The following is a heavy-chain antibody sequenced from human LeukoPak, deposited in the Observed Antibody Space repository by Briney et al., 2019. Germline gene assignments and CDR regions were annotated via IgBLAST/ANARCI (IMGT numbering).Heavy chain of an antibody. V-gene: IGHV1-2*02. D-gene: IGHD3-22*01. CDR2: INPNSGGT. Sequence: ASVKVSCKASGYTFTSYYMHWVRQAPGQGLEWMGWINPNSGGTNYAQKFQGRVTMTRDTSISTAYMELSRLRSDDTAVYYCARVLPTNYYDSSGYGFDYWGQGTLVTVSS. J-gene: IGHJ4*02. CDR1: GYTFTSYY. CDR3: ARVLPTNYYDSSGYGFDY.